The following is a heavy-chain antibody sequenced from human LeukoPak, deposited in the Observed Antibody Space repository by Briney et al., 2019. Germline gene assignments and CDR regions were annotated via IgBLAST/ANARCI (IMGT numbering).Heavy chain of an antibody. V-gene: IGHV3-7*04. CDR3: ARDYFYPMNV. J-gene: IGHJ6*02. CDR2: IKHDGSEK. Sequence: GGSLRLSCEASGLTLSIYWMSWVRQAPGKGLEWVANIKHDGSEKYYVDSVKGRFTISRDNAKNSLYLQMNSLRAEDTAVYYCARDYFYPMNVGGQGTTVTVSS. CDR1: GLTLSIYW.